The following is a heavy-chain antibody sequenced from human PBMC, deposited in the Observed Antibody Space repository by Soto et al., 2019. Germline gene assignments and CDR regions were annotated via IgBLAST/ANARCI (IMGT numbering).Heavy chain of an antibody. J-gene: IGHJ4*02. CDR2: ISAYNGNT. D-gene: IGHD5-12*01. V-gene: IGHV1-18*01. Sequence: GASVKVSCKASGYTFTSYGISWVRQAPGQGLEWMEWISAYNGNTNYAQKLQGRVTMTTDTSTSTAYMELRSLRSDDTAVYYCARCLDAVATTPADYWGQGTLVTVSS. CDR1: GYTFTSYG. CDR3: ARCLDAVATTPADY.